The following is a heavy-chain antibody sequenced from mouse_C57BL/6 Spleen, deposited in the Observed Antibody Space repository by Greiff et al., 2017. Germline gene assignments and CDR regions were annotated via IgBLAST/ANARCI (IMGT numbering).Heavy chain of an antibody. CDR2: ISNLAYSI. CDR1: GFTFSDYG. CDR3: ARRGVTSSSYYAMDY. Sequence: EVQLVESGGGLVQPGGSLKLSCAASGFTFSDYGMAWVRQAPRKGPEWVAFISNLAYSIYYADTVTGRFTISRENAKNTLYLEMSSLRSEDTAMYYCARRGVTSSSYYAMDYWGQGTSVTVAS. V-gene: IGHV5-15*01. D-gene: IGHD2-2*01. J-gene: IGHJ4*01.